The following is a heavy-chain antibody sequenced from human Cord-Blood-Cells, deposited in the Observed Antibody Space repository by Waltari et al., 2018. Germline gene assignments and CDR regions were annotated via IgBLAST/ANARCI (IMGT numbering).Heavy chain of an antibody. CDR3: AKDPYSSSYYFDY. CDR1: GFTFSSYG. CDR2: IRYDGSNK. J-gene: IGHJ4*02. Sequence: QVQLVESGGGVVQPGGSLRLSCAASGFTFSSYGMHWVRQARGKGLEWVAFIRYDGSNKYYADSVKGRFTISRDNSKNTLYLQMNSLRAEDTAVYYCAKDPYSSSYYFDYWGQGTLVTVSS. D-gene: IGHD6-6*01. V-gene: IGHV3-30*02.